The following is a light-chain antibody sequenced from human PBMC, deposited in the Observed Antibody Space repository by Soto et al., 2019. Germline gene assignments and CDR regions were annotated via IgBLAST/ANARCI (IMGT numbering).Light chain of an antibody. CDR2: GAS. CDR1: PSVSSSC. CDR3: QQYGGSPPEYP. J-gene: IGKJ2*01. Sequence: EIVLTQSPGTLSLSPGERATLSCRASPSVSSSCLTWYQQKPGQAPRLLIYGASSRPTGIPDRFSGSGSGTEFTLTISRLEPEDFAVDYCQQYGGSPPEYPFGQGTKLEIK. V-gene: IGKV3-20*01.